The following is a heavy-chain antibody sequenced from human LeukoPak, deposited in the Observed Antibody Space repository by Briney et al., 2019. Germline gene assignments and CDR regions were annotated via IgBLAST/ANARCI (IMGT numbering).Heavy chain of an antibody. CDR1: GFTFSSHP. CDR3: AKSYSYYHMDD. V-gene: IGHV3-23*01. CDR2: IRGSGDST. Sequence: GGSLRLSCAASGFTFSSHPMSWVRLAPGKGLEWVSSIRGSGDSTYYADSVKGRFTISRDNTKNTLYLQMNSLRGDDAAVYYCAKSYSYYHMDDWGKGTSVTVSS. J-gene: IGHJ6*03.